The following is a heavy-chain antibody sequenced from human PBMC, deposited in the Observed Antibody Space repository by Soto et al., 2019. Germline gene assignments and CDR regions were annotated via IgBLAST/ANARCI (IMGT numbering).Heavy chain of an antibody. CDR2: IYYSGRT. Sequence: QVQLQESGPGLVQSSQTLSLTCTVSGGSISSGDYYWSWIRQAPGKGLEWIGYIYYSGRTYSNPSLRSRVTISVETSKIQFSLKLSRVTAADTAVYYCAGDGMTTVVTDYWYFDLWGSGTLVTVSS. CDR1: GGSISSGDYY. D-gene: IGHD4-17*01. CDR3: AGDGMTTVVTDYWYFDL. V-gene: IGHV4-30-4*01. J-gene: IGHJ2*01.